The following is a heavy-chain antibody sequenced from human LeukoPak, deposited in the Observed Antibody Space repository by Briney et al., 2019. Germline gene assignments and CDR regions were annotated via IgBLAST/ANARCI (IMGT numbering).Heavy chain of an antibody. CDR1: GYTLTELS. D-gene: IGHD3-3*01. Sequence: GASVKVSCKVSGYTLTELSMHWVRQAPGKGLEWMGGFDPEDGETIYAQKFQGRVTRTEDTSTDTAYMELSSLRSEDTAVYYCATGRFLDSSLFDYWGQGTLVTVTS. CDR2: FDPEDGET. V-gene: IGHV1-24*01. CDR3: ATGRFLDSSLFDY. J-gene: IGHJ4*02.